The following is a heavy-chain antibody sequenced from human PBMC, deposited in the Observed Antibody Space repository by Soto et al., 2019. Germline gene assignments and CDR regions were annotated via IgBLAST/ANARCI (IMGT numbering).Heavy chain of an antibody. D-gene: IGHD6-6*01. CDR2: INHSGST. CDR3: ARGKGGGARFHCFGMDV. Sequence: QVQLQQWGAGLLKPSETLSLTCAVYGGSFSGYYWSWIRQPPGKGLEWFGEINHSGSTNYNPSPMSRATIAEDTAKNQLSLKLSAVTAADQAVYYCARGKGGGARFHCFGMDVWGQGTTVTVSS. V-gene: IGHV4-34*01. J-gene: IGHJ6*02. CDR1: GGSFSGYY.